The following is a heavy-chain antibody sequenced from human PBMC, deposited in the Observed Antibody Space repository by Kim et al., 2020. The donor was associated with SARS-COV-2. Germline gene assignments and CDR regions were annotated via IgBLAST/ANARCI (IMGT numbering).Heavy chain of an antibody. D-gene: IGHD6-19*01. Sequence: NYAQKLKGRVTKTKDTSTNTAYMELRSLRSDDTAVYYCARHSSGWVNYFDYWGQGTLVTVSS. V-gene: IGHV1-18*01. J-gene: IGHJ4*02. CDR3: ARHSSGWVNYFDY.